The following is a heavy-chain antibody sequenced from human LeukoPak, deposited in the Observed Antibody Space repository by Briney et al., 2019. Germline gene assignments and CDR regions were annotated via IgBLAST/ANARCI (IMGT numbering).Heavy chain of an antibody. Sequence: ASVKVSCKASGYTFTSYAMHWVRQAPGQRLEWMGWINAGNGNTKYSQKFQGRVTITRDTSASTAYMELSGLRSEDTAVYYCARDADGDYVMDYWGQGTLVTVSS. CDR3: ARDADGDYVMDY. D-gene: IGHD4-17*01. V-gene: IGHV1-3*01. CDR1: GYTFTSYA. J-gene: IGHJ4*02. CDR2: INAGNGNT.